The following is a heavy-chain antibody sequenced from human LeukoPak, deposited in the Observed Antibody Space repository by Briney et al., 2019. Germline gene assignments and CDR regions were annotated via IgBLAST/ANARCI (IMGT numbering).Heavy chain of an antibody. J-gene: IGHJ3*02. D-gene: IGHD6-6*01. Sequence: ASVKVSSKASGYTFTSYDINWVRQATGQGLEWMGWMNPNSGNTGYAQKFQGRVAITRNTSISTAYMELSSLRSEYSAVYYCESARRCAFDIWGQGTMVTVSS. CDR1: GYTFTSYD. CDR3: ESARRCAFDI. V-gene: IGHV1-8*03. CDR2: MNPNSGNT.